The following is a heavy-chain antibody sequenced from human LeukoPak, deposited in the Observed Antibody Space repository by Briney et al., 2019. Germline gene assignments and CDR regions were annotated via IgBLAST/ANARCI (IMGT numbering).Heavy chain of an antibody. Sequence: PGGSLRLSCAASGFTFSSYGMHWVRQAPGKGLEWVAFLRYDGSNKYYADSVKGRFTISRDNSKYTLYLQMNSMRAEDTAVYYCAKEAASYDFWSGYAHFDYWGQRTLVTVSS. CDR2: LRYDGSNK. CDR1: GFTFSSYG. D-gene: IGHD3-3*01. J-gene: IGHJ4*02. CDR3: AKEAASYDFWSGYAHFDY. V-gene: IGHV3-30*02.